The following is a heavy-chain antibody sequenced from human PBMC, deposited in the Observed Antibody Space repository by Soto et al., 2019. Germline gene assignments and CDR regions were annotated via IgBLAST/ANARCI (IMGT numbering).Heavy chain of an antibody. CDR2: ISAGGGST. CDR1: VFTFSTYA. Sequence: GGSLRISCAASVFTFSTYAMSWVRQAPGKGLEWVSAISAGGGSTYYADSVKGRFTISRDNSINMLYLQMNSLRTDDTAVYYCAHPRGYGVFDAYDIWGQGAMVTVSS. CDR3: AHPRGYGVFDAYDI. V-gene: IGHV3-23*01. J-gene: IGHJ3*02. D-gene: IGHD4-17*01.